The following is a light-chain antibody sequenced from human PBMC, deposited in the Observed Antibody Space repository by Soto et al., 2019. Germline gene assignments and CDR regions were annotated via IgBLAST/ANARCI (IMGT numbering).Light chain of an antibody. Sequence: QSALTQPASLSGSPGQSITITWTVTSSDIGNYNYVSWYQHQPGKAPKLKIYDVSNRPSRISNRFSGSKSGNTASLTISGLQAEDEADYYCCSYTTTSTPMFGGGTQLTVL. V-gene: IGLV2-14*03. CDR1: SSDIGNYNY. J-gene: IGLJ3*02. CDR2: DVS. CDR3: CSYTTTSTPM.